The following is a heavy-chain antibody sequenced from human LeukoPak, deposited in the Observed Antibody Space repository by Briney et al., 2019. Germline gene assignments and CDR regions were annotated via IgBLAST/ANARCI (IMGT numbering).Heavy chain of an antibody. CDR2: VYYSGNT. D-gene: IGHD2-15*01. J-gene: IGHJ4*02. V-gene: IGHV4-59*12. Sequence: SETLSLTCTVSGGSLSTYYWSWIRQPPGKGLEWIGYVYYSGNTNYNPSLKSRVTISVDTSKNQFSLKLSSVTAADTAVYYCARDRTKVAATGGVDYWGQGTLVTVSS. CDR3: ARDRTKVAATGGVDY. CDR1: GGSLSTYY.